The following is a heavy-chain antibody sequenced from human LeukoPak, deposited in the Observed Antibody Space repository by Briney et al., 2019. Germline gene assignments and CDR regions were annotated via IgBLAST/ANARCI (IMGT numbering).Heavy chain of an antibody. CDR2: TYFSGSA. J-gene: IGHJ3*01. D-gene: IGHD3-16*01. CDR3: GEPVVPSLGGAFQF. Sequence: PSETLSLTCTVFGTSMSSSSFFWGWIRQAPGKGLQWIGNTYFSGSAFYSPSLQSRVTISVDTSKNQFSLNLRSVTAADTAVYYRGEPVVPSLGGAFQFRGPGT. CDR1: GTSMSSSSFF. V-gene: IGHV4-39*01.